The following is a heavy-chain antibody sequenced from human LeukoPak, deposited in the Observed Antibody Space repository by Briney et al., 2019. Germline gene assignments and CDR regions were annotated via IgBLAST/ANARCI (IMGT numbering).Heavy chain of an antibody. CDR1: GFTFSSYG. CDR2: ISGSGGST. J-gene: IGHJ4*02. V-gene: IGHV3-23*01. Sequence: GGSLRLSCAASGFTFSSYGMSWARQAPGKGLEWVSAISGSGGSTYYADSVKGRFTISRDNSKNTLYLQMNSLRAEDTAVYYCAKKGLTVTTYYFDYWGQGTLVTVSS. CDR3: AKKGLTVTTYYFDY. D-gene: IGHD4-17*01.